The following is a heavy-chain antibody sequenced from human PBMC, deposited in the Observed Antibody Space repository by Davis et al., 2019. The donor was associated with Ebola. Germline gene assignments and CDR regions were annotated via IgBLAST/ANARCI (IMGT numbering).Heavy chain of an antibody. CDR3: ARGGPGLVIILSLALI. D-gene: IGHD3/OR15-3a*01. CDR1: GYTFTGYY. J-gene: IGHJ4*02. V-gene: IGHV1-2*06. CDR2: INPNSGGT. Sequence: AASVKVSCKASGYTFTGYYMHWVRQAPGQGLEWMGRINPNSGGTNYAQKFQGRVTMTRDTSISTAYMELSRLRSDDTAVYYCARGGPGLVIILSLALIWGQGTLVTVSS.